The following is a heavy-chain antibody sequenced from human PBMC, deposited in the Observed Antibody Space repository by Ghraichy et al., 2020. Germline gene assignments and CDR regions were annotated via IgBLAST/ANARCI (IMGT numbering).Heavy chain of an antibody. Sequence: GGSLRLSCKASGYSFTSYWISWVRQMPGEGLEWLGRIDPSDSYSSYGPSFQGHVTISVDKSISTAYLQWSSLKASDTAMYYCARQIPEWDSWGQGTLVTVSS. V-gene: IGHV5-10-1*01. CDR2: IDPSDSYS. CDR3: ARQIPEWDS. CDR1: GYSFTSYW. D-gene: IGHD3-3*01. J-gene: IGHJ5*01.